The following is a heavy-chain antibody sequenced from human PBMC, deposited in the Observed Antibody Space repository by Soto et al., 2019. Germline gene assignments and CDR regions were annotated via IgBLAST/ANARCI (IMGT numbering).Heavy chain of an antibody. CDR1: GGSINSYY. D-gene: IGHD2-2*01. V-gene: IGHV4-59*01. Sequence: SETLSLTCTVSGGSINSYYWSWIRQSPGKGLEWIGYVYYSGTTYYNPSLQSRVTISVNTSKKQFSLKVRSVTAADTAIYFCARAGSTWRYFFEYWGQGSLVTVSS. CDR3: ARAGSTWRYFFEY. J-gene: IGHJ4*02. CDR2: VYYSGTT.